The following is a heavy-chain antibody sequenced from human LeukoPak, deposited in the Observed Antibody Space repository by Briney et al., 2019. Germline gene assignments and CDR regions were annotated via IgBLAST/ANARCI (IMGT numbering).Heavy chain of an antibody. V-gene: IGHV1-46*01. CDR3: AGSSLTLREFDY. J-gene: IGHJ4*02. Sequence: ASVKVSCKASGYTFTSYGISWVRQAPGQGLEWMGIINPSGGSTSYAQKFQGRVTMTRDMSTSTVYMELSSLRSEDTAVYYCAGSSLTLREFDYWGQGTLVTVSS. CDR1: GYTFTSYG. D-gene: IGHD6-6*01. CDR2: INPSGGST.